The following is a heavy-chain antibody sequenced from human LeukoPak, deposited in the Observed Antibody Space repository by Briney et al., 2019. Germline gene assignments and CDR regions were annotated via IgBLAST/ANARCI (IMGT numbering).Heavy chain of an antibody. Sequence: SETLSLTCTVSGGSISSYYWSWIRQPAGKGLEWIGRVHISGRTNYNPSLKSRVTMSVDTSQNQFSPELSSVTTADTAVYYCARGSSGVDVWGQGTTVTVSS. CDR1: GGSISSYY. V-gene: IGHV4-4*07. J-gene: IGHJ6*02. CDR2: VHISGRT. CDR3: ARGSSGVDV.